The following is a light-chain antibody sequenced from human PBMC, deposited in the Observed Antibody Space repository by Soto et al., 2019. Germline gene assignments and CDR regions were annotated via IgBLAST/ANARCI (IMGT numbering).Light chain of an antibody. Sequence: SYELTQPPSVSVAPGQTARITCGGNNIGNKNVHWYRQRPGQAPVLVVYDDSDRPSGLPERFSGSNSGNTATLTISRVEVGDEADYYCQVWHSDHRVFGGRTKVTVL. CDR3: QVWHSDHRV. CDR1: NIGNKN. V-gene: IGLV3-21*02. CDR2: DDS. J-gene: IGLJ3*02.